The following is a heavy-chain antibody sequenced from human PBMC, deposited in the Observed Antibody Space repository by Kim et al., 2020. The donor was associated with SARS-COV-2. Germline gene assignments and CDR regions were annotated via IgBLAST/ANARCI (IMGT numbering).Heavy chain of an antibody. CDR2: ISGSGGST. D-gene: IGHD1-26*01. J-gene: IGHJ6*02. Sequence: GGSLRLSCAASGFTFSSYAMSWVRQAPGKGLEWVSAISGSGGSTYYADSVKGRFTISRDNSKNTLYLQMNSLRAEDTAVYYCANEWELTQGYYYYGMDVWGQGTTVTVSS. V-gene: IGHV3-23*01. CDR1: GFTFSSYA. CDR3: ANEWELTQGYYYYGMDV.